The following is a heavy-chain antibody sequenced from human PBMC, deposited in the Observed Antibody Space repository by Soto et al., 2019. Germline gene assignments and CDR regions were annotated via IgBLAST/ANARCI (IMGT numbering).Heavy chain of an antibody. CDR3: ARTTTVAGTPEFDY. J-gene: IGHJ4*02. D-gene: IGHD6-19*01. CDR2: ISYGGSHK. V-gene: IGHV3-30-3*01. CDR1: GFTFSSFS. Sequence: PGGSLRLSCAASGFTFSSFSLHWVRQAPGKGLEWLALISYGGSHKYNADAVKGRFTISRDNSKNTRYLQLNSLRLEDTAVYYCARTTTVAGTPEFDYWGQGT.